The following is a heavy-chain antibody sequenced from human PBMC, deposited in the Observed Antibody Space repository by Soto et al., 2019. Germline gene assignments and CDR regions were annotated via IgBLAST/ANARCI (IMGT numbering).Heavy chain of an antibody. CDR2: ISGSGGST. Sequence: GGSLRLSCAASGFTFSSYAMSWVRQAPGKGLEWVSAISGSGGSTYYADSVKGRFTISRDNSKNTLYLQMNSLRAEDTAVYYCAASLPDGSGSYFLGWFDPWGQGTLVTVSS. J-gene: IGHJ5*02. CDR1: GFTFSSYA. V-gene: IGHV3-23*01. CDR3: AASLPDGSGSYFLGWFDP. D-gene: IGHD3-10*01.